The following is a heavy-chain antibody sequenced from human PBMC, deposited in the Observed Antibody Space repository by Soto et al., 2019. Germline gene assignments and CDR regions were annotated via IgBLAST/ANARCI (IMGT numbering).Heavy chain of an antibody. J-gene: IGHJ6*03. V-gene: IGHV1-2*02. Sequence: ASVKVSCKASGYTFTGYYMHWVRQAPGQGLEWMGWINPNSGNTNYAQKFQGRVTMTRNTSISTAYMELSSLRSEDTAVYYCARAAAGSIGSYYYYYYMDVWGKGTTVTVSS. CDR2: INPNSGNT. CDR3: ARAAAGSIGSYYYYYYMDV. D-gene: IGHD1-26*01. CDR1: GYTFTGYY.